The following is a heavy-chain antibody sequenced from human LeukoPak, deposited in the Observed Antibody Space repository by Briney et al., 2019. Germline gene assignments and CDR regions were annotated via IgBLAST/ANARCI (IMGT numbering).Heavy chain of an antibody. J-gene: IGHJ4*02. CDR2: IYSGGST. CDR3: AREVGSGWTYYFDY. V-gene: IGHV3-66*01. Sequence: GGSLRLSCAASGFTVSSNYMSWVRQAPGKGLEWVSVIYSGGSTYYADSVKGRFTISRDNSKNTLYLQMNSLRAEDTAVYYCAREVGSGWTYYFDYWGQGTLVSVSS. D-gene: IGHD6-19*01. CDR1: GFTVSSNY.